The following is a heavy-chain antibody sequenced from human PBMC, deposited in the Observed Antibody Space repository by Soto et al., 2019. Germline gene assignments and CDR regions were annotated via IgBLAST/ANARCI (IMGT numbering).Heavy chain of an antibody. V-gene: IGHV1-46*03. J-gene: IGHJ3*02. CDR2: INPSGGST. CDR1: GYTFTSYY. CDR3: ARAPEGEEDTYAFDI. Sequence: ASVKVSCKASGYTFTSYYMHWVRQAPGQGLEWMGIINPSGGSTSYAQKLQGRVTMTRDTSTSTVYMELSSLRSEDTAVYYCARAPEGEEDTYAFDIWGQGTMVTVSS. D-gene: IGHD2-15*01.